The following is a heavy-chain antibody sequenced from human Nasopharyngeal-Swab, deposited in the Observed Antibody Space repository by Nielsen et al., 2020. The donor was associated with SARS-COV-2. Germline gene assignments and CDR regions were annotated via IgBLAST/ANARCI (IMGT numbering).Heavy chain of an antibody. CDR2: ISYDGSNK. V-gene: IGHV3-30-3*02. CDR1: GFTFSSYA. Sequence: GESLKISCAASGFTFSSYAMNWVRQAPGKGLEWVAVISYDGSNKYYADSVKGRFTISRDNSKNTMYLQMNSLRASDTAVYYCAKLERRGEELDYWGQGTLVTVSS. J-gene: IGHJ4*02. D-gene: IGHD1-1*01. CDR3: AKLERRGEELDY.